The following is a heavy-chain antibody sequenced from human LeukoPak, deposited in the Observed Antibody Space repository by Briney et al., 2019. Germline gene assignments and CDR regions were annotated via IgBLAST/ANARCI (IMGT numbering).Heavy chain of an antibody. CDR2: ISSSTSTI. CDR3: TRVAQSGPTGWFDP. Sequence: SGGSLRLSCAASGFTFSSYSMNWVRQAPGKGLEWVSYISSSTSTIYYADSVKGRFTISRDNAKNSLYLQMNSLRAEDTAVYYCTRVAQSGPTGWFDPWGQGTLVTVSS. CDR1: GFTFSSYS. J-gene: IGHJ5*02. V-gene: IGHV3-48*04. D-gene: IGHD1-1*01.